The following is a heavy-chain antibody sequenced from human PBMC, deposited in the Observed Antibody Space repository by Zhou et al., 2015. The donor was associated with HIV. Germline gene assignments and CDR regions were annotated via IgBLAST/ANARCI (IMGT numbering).Heavy chain of an antibody. CDR1: GFTFSSYA. V-gene: IGHV3-48*02. J-gene: IGHJ1*01. Sequence: EVQLLESGGGLVQPGGSLRLSCAASGFTFSSYAMSWVRQAPGKGLEWIAYISGSGDTYYADSVKGRFTISSDSATNSLFLQMNSLRDEDTAIYYCARDGVVGTTISKAGQYFQYWGLGTLVTVSS. CDR2: ISGSGDT. D-gene: IGHD1-26*01. CDR3: ARDGVVGTTISKAGQYFQY.